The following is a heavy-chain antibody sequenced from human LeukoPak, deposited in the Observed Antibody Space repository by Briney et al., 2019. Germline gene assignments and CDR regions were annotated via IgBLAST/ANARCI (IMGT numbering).Heavy chain of an antibody. J-gene: IGHJ5*02. V-gene: IGHV4-34*01. CDR1: GGSFSVYY. CDR2: INHSGST. CDR3: ARRPYGSGSYYRSFWFDP. D-gene: IGHD3-10*01. Sequence: SETLSLTCAVYGGSFSVYYWSWIRQPPGKGLEWIGEINHSGSTNYNPSLKSRVTISVDTSKNQFSLKLSSVTAADTAVYYCARRPYGSGSYYRSFWFDPWGQGTLVTVSS.